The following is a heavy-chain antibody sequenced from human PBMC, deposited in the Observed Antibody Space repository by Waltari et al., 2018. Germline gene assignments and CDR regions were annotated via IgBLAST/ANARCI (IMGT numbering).Heavy chain of an antibody. CDR2: VKNKSDGGTR. CDR1: GFTFSNAW. CDR3: TTLFGDFWSGYFFDF. Sequence: EVQLVESGGGLVKPGGSLRLSCAASGFTFSNAWMSWVRQAPGKGLGWVGRVKNKSDGGTRDYSAPVKGRFTISRDDSENTLYLQMNSLKTEDTAVYYCTTLFGDFWSGYFFDFWGQGTLVTVSS. D-gene: IGHD3-3*01. J-gene: IGHJ4*02. V-gene: IGHV3-15*01.